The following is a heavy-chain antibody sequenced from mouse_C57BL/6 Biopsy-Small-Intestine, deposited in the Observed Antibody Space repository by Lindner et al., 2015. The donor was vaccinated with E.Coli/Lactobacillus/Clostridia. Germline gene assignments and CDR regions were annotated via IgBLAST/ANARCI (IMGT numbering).Heavy chain of an antibody. Sequence: SVKVSCKASGDTFTYRYLHWVRQAPGQGLEWMGWITAFNGNTNYAQRFQDRVTITRDRSTSTAYMELSSLRSEDTAMYYCAAQSTGYYYFENWGQGTLVTVSS. V-gene: IGHV1-74*01. D-gene: IGHD2-3*01. CDR1: GDTFTYRY. J-gene: IGHJ4*01. CDR2: ITAFNGNT. CDR3: AAQSTGYYYFEN.